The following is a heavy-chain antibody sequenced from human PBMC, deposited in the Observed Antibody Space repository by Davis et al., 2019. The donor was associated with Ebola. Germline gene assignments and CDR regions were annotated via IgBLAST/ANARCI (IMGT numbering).Heavy chain of an antibody. CDR1: GFTFNTYV. CDR2: IGGSLDNT. D-gene: IGHD3-10*01. CDR3: AKCRGGSGPNYLDF. Sequence: GESLKISCVASGFTFNTYVMSWVRQAPGKGLDWFSSIGGSLDNTYFADSVKGRFAISRDNSKNKVYLQMSSLGADDTAVYYCAKCRGGSGPNYLDFWGQGTLVTFSS. V-gene: IGHV3-23*01. J-gene: IGHJ4*02.